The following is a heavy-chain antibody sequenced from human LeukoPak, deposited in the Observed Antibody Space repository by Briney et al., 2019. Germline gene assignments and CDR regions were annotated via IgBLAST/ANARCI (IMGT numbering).Heavy chain of an antibody. J-gene: IGHJ4*02. CDR1: GFTFDDYA. D-gene: IGHD3-3*01. CDR3: ARYDFWRGYGFDY. CDR2: ISGSSSYI. V-gene: IGHV3-21*01. Sequence: PGRSLRLSCAASGFTFDDYAMNWVRQAPGKGLEWVSSISGSSSYIYSADSVKGRFTISRDNAKNALVLQMNSLRAEDTAVYYCARYDFWRGYGFDYWGQGTLVTVSS.